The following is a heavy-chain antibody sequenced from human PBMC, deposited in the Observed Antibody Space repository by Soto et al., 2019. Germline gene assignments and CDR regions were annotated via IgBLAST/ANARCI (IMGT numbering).Heavy chain of an antibody. J-gene: IGHJ4*02. D-gene: IGHD3-22*01. Sequence: PSETLSLTSAVYGGSFSGYDWTWIRQAPGRGLEWIGEINHSGSTKYNPSLKSRVTISVDTSKNKFALKLSSANAADTDVYYCARGRYQSDSSGYYSDYWGQGTLVTVSS. V-gene: IGHV4-34*01. CDR2: INHSGST. CDR1: GGSFSGYD. CDR3: ARGRYQSDSSGYYSDY.